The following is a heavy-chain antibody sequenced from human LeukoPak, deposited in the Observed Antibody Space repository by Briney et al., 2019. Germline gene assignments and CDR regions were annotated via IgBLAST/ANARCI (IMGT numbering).Heavy chain of an antibody. CDR3: AKDSWSFHVAFDS. CDR2: ISGSGYDT. J-gene: IGHJ3*02. V-gene: IGHV3-23*01. D-gene: IGHD2-21*01. Sequence: GGSLRLSCAASGFTFSDYAMSWVRQAPGKGLEWVSIISGSGYDTYHADSEKGRFTISRDNSKNTLSLRMNSLRAEDTAVYYCAKDSWSFHVAFDSWGEGTMVTVSS. CDR1: GFTFSDYA.